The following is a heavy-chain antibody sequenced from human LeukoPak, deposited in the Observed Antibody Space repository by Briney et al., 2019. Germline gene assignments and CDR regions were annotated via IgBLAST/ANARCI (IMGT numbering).Heavy chain of an antibody. CDR2: IIPILGIA. J-gene: IGHJ6*02. Sequence: SVKVSCKASGGTFSSYAISWVRQAPGQGLEWMGRIIPILGIANYALKFQGRVTITADKSTSTAYMELSSLRSEDTAVYYCARERYYDSSGYSYYYYGMDVWGQGTTITVSS. CDR3: ARERYYDSSGYSYYYYGMDV. V-gene: IGHV1-69*04. CDR1: GGTFSSYA. D-gene: IGHD3-22*01.